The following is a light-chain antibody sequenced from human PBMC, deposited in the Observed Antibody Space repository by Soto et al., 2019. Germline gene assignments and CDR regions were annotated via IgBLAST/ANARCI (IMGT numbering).Light chain of an antibody. Sequence: SYELTQSPSVSVAPGQTATITCGGNNIGSKSVHWYQQKPGQAPVVVVYHNSDRPSGIPVRISGSNSGNTATLTISRVEAGDEADYYCQVWDSSSDLVEFGGGTKLTAL. CDR1: NIGSKS. CDR2: HNS. CDR3: QVWDSSSDLVE. V-gene: IGLV3-21*02. J-gene: IGLJ2*01.